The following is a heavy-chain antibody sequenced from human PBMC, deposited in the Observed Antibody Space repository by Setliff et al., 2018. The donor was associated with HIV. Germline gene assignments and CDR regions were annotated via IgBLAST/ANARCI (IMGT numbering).Heavy chain of an antibody. Sequence: ASVKVSCKASGYTFTSYAMHWVRQAPGQRLEWMGWINAGNGNTKYSQKFQGRVTITRDTSASTAYMELSSLRSEDTAVYYCASRSLQKYSSSWYYFDYWGQGTLVTVPQ. CDR2: INAGNGNT. J-gene: IGHJ4*02. D-gene: IGHD6-13*01. V-gene: IGHV1-3*01. CDR3: ASRSLQKYSSSWYYFDY. CDR1: GYTFTSYA.